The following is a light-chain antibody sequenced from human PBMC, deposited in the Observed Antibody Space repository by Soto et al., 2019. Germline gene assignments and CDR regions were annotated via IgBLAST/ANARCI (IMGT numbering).Light chain of an antibody. Sequence: DVVMTQSPLSLPVTLGQPASISCRSSESLVYSDGNTYLNWYLQRPGQSTSRLIYEVSKRDSGVPGRFSGSASATDFPLKSSRVEADYVGNYYCMQSNHCPPTFGPGTKLHIE. J-gene: IGKJ3*01. CDR3: MQSNHCPPT. CDR1: ESLVYSDGNTY. CDR2: EVS. V-gene: IGKV2-30*01.